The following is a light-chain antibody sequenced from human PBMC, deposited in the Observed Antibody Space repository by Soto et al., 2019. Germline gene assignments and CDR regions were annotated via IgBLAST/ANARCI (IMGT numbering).Light chain of an antibody. CDR3: LLYYGGAS. CDR1: TGAVTSAFF. V-gene: IGLV7-43*01. J-gene: IGLJ2*01. CDR2: DTN. Sequence: QTVVTQEPSLTVSPGGTVTLTCTSSTGAVTSAFFPTWFQQKPGQTPRALIYDTNKKHSWTPARFSGSLLGGKAALTLSGVQPGDEANYSGLLYYGGASFGGGTKLTVL.